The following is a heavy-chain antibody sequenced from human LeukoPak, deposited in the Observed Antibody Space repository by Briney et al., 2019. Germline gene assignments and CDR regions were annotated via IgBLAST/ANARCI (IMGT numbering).Heavy chain of an antibody. J-gene: IGHJ4*02. V-gene: IGHV3-23*01. CDR3: AKARVPYYYDSSGYYFDY. CDR2: ISGSGGST. D-gene: IGHD3-22*01. CDR1: GFTFSSYA. Sequence: GGSLRLSCAASGFTFSSYAMRWVRQAPGKGLEWLSAISGSGGSTYYADSVKGRFTISRDNSKNTLYLQMNSLRAEATATSYCAKARVPYYYDSSGYYFDYWGQGTLVTVSS.